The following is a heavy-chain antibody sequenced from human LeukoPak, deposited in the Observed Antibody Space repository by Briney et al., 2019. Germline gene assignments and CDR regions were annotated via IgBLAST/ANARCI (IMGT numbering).Heavy chain of an antibody. CDR2: ISSSGSTI. V-gene: IGHV3-48*03. CDR3: ARVKVRVAAAIGWFDP. J-gene: IGHJ5*02. CDR1: GFTSSSYE. Sequence: GGSLRLSCAASGFTSSSYEMNWVRQAPGKGLEWVSYISSSGSTIYYADSVKGRFTISRDNAKYSLYLQMNSLRAEDTAVYYCARVKVRVAAAIGWFDPWGQGTLVTVSS. D-gene: IGHD2-15*01.